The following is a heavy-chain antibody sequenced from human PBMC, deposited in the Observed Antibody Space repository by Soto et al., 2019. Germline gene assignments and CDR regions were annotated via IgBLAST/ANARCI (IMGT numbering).Heavy chain of an antibody. D-gene: IGHD6-6*01. J-gene: IGHJ4*02. Sequence: QVQLVQSGAEVKKPGASVKISCKASGYTFTSYGISWVRQAPGQGLEWMGWISAYNGNTNYAQKLQGRVTMTTDTSTSTAYMELRSLRSDATAVYYCARDYLFPLAARPPIDYWGQGTLVTVSS. CDR3: ARDYLFPLAARPPIDY. CDR2: ISAYNGNT. CDR1: GYTFTSYG. V-gene: IGHV1-18*01.